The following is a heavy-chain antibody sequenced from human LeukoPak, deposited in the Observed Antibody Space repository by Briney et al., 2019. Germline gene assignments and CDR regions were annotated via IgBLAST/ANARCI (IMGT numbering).Heavy chain of an antibody. D-gene: IGHD3-10*01. CDR2: IYYSGST. V-gene: IGHV4-59*08. CDR3: ARSGGSGSYYPSVSAFDI. J-gene: IGHJ3*02. CDR1: GGSISSYY. Sequence: SETLSLTCTVSGGSISSYYWSWLRQPPGKGLEWIGYIYYSGSTNYNPSLKSRVTISVDTSKNQFSLKLSSVTAADTAVYYCARSGGSGSYYPSVSAFDIWGQGTMVNVSS.